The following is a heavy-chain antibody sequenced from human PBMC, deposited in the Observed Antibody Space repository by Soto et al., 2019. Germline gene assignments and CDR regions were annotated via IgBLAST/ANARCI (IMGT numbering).Heavy chain of an antibody. CDR2: IIPSGGST. V-gene: IGHV1-46*01. D-gene: IGHD3-3*01. CDR1: GYPYTSYY. CDR3: ARDIPILPSDYYFDY. J-gene: IGHJ4*02. Sequence: PSVQVSCKASGYPYTSYYMHWVRQAPGQGLEWMGMIIPSGGSTTYAQKFQGRVTLTRDTSTSTVYMELSSLRSEDTAVYYCARDIPILPSDYYFDYWGQGTLDAFS.